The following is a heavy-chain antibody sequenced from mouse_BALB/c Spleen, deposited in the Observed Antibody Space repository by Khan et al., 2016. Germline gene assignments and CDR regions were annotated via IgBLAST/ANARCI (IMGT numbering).Heavy chain of an antibody. CDR3: ARGGLNYYAMDY. D-gene: IGHD3-3*01. CDR1: GYSLTAYY. J-gene: IGHJ4*01. CDR2: IDPFNGDT. Sequence: VQLQQSGPELMKPGASVRISCKASGYSLTAYYIHWVKQSHGKSLEWIGYIDPFNGDTSYHQKFRGKAPLTVDKSSTTAYMHLSSLASEDSAVYYCARGGLNYYAMDYWGLGTSVTVSS. V-gene: IGHV1S135*01.